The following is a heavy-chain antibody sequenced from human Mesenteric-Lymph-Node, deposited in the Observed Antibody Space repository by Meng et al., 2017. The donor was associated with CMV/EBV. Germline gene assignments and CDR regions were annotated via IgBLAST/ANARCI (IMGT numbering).Heavy chain of an antibody. V-gene: IGHV1-69*10. CDR1: GGTFNRDT. J-gene: IGHJ6*02. Sequence: SVKVSCKASGGTFNRDTINWVRQAPGQGLEWMGGIIPILGITNYAQKFQGRVTIIADKSTSTAYMELSSLTSEDTAVYYCGRHGTSYYAMDVWGQGTSVTVSS. CDR3: GRHGTSYYAMDV. D-gene: IGHD5-24*01. CDR2: IIPILGIT.